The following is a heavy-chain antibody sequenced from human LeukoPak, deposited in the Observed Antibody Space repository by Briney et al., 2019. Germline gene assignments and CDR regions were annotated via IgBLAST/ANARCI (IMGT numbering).Heavy chain of an antibody. CDR1: GGSFSGYY. J-gene: IGHJ6*03. V-gene: IGHV4-34*01. D-gene: IGHD5-24*01. CDR2: INHSGST. CDR3: ARHVKKRDGYNYRYYYYMDV. Sequence: TSETLSLTCAVYGGSFSGYYWSWIRQPPGKGLEWIGEINHSGSTNYNPSLKSRVTISVDTSKNQFSLKLSSVTAADTAVYYCARHVKKRDGYNYRYYYYMDVWGKGTTVTISS.